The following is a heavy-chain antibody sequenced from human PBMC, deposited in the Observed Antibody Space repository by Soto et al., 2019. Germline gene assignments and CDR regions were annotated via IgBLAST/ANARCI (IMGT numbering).Heavy chain of an antibody. J-gene: IGHJ4*02. D-gene: IGHD4-4*01. V-gene: IGHV4-59*08. CDR3: ARVTTVTTFYFDY. CDR2: IYYSGST. CDR1: GGSISSYY. Sequence: SETLSLTCTVSGGSISSYYWSWIRQPPGKGLEWIGYIYYSGSTNYNPSLKSRVTISVDTSKNQFSLKLSSMTAADTAVYYCARVTTVTTFYFDYWGQGTLVTVSS.